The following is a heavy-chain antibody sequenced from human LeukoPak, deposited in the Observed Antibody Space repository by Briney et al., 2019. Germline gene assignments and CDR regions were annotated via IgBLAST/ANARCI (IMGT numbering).Heavy chain of an antibody. Sequence: GGSLRLSCAASGFTFSSNSMNWVRQAPGEGLEWVSSISDISDYIYYADSVRGRFTISRDNAKSSLYLQMNSLRVEDTAVYYCATTLTRDSSGSYGALDYWGQGALVTVSS. CDR1: GFTFSSNS. CDR3: ATTLTRDSSGSYGALDY. CDR2: ISDISDYI. J-gene: IGHJ4*02. V-gene: IGHV3-21*01. D-gene: IGHD6-19*01.